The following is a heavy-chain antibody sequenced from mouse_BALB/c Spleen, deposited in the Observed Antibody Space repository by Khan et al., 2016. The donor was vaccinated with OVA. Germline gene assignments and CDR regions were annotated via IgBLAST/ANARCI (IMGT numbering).Heavy chain of an antibody. Sequence: QVQLKESGPGLVAPSQSLSITCTVSGFSLTGYGINWVRQPPGKGLEWLGMIWGDGSTDYNSALKSRLSISKDNSKSQVFLKMNSLQTDDTAMYYCARGPYYGNYFAMDYWGQGTSVTVSS. CDR1: GFSLTGYG. CDR2: IWGDGST. D-gene: IGHD2-10*01. CDR3: ARGPYYGNYFAMDY. V-gene: IGHV2-6-7*01. J-gene: IGHJ4*01.